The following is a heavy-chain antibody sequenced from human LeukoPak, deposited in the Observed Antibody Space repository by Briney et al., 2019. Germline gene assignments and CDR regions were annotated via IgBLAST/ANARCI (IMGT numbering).Heavy chain of an antibody. Sequence: PGGSLRLSCAASGFAFSSYAMGWVRQPLGKGLECVSGIGTGASSTYYVDSVKGRFTISRDNSKNTLYLQMNSLRAGDTAVYYCARRFANAERSFDYWGQGTLVTVSS. CDR3: ARRFANAERSFDY. V-gene: IGHV3-23*03. CDR1: GFAFSSYA. CDR2: IGTGASST. J-gene: IGHJ4*02.